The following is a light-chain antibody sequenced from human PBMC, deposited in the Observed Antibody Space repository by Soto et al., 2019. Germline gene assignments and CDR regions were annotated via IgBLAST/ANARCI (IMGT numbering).Light chain of an antibody. CDR3: QQYNNWPLT. Sequence: EIVMTQSPATLSVSPGERATLSCRASQSISFTLAWYQQKPGQAPRLLIYGASTRATDIPARFSGSGSGTEFTLTISGLQSEDFAVYYCQQYNNWPLTFGGGTKVEI. J-gene: IGKJ4*01. V-gene: IGKV3-15*01. CDR1: QSISFT. CDR2: GAS.